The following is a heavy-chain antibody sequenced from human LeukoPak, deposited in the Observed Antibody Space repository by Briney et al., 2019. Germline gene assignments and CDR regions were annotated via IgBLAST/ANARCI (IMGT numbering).Heavy chain of an antibody. CDR2: IYYSGST. D-gene: IGHD2-2*01. J-gene: IGHJ4*02. CDR1: GGSISSYY. Sequence: SETLSLTCTVSGGSISSYYWSWIRQPPGKGLEWIGYIYYSGSTNYNPSLKSRVTISVDTSKNQFSLKLSSVTAADTAVYYCARPQDIVVVPAAWGYWGQGTLVTVSS. CDR3: ARPQDIVVVPAAWGY. V-gene: IGHV4-59*08.